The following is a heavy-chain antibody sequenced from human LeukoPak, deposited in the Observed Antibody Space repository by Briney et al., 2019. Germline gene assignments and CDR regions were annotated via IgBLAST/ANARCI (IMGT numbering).Heavy chain of an antibody. CDR1: GFTFSSYS. J-gene: IGHJ6*02. CDR3: ARGQYYYDSSGYYPYYGMDV. D-gene: IGHD3-22*01. V-gene: IGHV3-21*01. CDR2: ISSSSSYI. Sequence: GGSLRLSCAASGFTFSSYSMSWVRQAPGKGLEWVSSISSSSSYIYYADSVKGRFTISRDNAKNSLYLQMNSLRAEDTAVYYCARGQYYYDSSGYYPYYGMDVWGQGTTVTVSS.